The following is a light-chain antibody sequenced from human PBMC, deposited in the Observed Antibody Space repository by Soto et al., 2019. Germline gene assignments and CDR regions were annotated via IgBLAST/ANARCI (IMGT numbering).Light chain of an antibody. J-gene: IGKJ1*01. CDR1: QSISSW. Sequence: DIQMTQSPYTLSASVGDRVTITCRASQSISSWLAWYQQKPGKAPKLLIYKASSLESGVPSRFSGSGSGTEFTLTICSLQPDDFATYYCQQYNSYSKTFGQGTKV. V-gene: IGKV1-5*03. CDR3: QQYNSYSKT. CDR2: KAS.